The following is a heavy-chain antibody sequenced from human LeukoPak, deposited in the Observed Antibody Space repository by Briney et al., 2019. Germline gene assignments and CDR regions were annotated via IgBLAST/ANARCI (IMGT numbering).Heavy chain of an antibody. Sequence: GGSLRLSCAASGFTFSSYGMHWVRQAPGKGLEWVAVIWYDGSNNYYADSVKGRFTISRDNSKNTLYLQMNSLRAEDTAVYYCARDPNDSSGYFGFDFDYWGQGTLVTVSS. CDR2: IWYDGSNN. J-gene: IGHJ4*02. CDR3: ARDPNDSSGYFGFDFDY. D-gene: IGHD3-22*01. CDR1: GFTFSSYG. V-gene: IGHV3-33*01.